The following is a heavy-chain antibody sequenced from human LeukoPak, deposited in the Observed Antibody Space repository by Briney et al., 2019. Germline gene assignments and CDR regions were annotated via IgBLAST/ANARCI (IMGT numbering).Heavy chain of an antibody. CDR3: ADGGRYGSGSYYGVDV. CDR1: GFTFSNYW. D-gene: IGHD3-10*01. Sequence: PGGSLRLSCAASGFTFSNYWMNWVRQAPGKGLEWVVNIEQDGGEKNYVDSVKGRFTVSRDNAKNSLYLEMNSLRDEDTAVYYCADGGRYGSGSYYGVDVWGQGTMVTVSS. CDR2: IEQDGGEK. V-gene: IGHV3-7*02. J-gene: IGHJ6*02.